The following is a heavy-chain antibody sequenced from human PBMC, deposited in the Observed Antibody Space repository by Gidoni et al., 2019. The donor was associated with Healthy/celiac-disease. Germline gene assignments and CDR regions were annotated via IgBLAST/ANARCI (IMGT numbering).Heavy chain of an antibody. J-gene: IGHJ4*02. V-gene: IGHV3-23*01. CDR1: GFTFSSYA. CDR3: AKAWGDVVVPAAPHYFDY. CDR2: ISGSGGST. Sequence: EVQLLESGGGLVQPGGSLRLSCAASGFTFSSYAMSWVRQAPGKGLEWVSVISGSGGSTYYVDSVKGRFTISRDNSKNTLYLQMNSLRAEDTAVYYCAKAWGDVVVPAAPHYFDYWGQGTLVTVSS. D-gene: IGHD2-2*01.